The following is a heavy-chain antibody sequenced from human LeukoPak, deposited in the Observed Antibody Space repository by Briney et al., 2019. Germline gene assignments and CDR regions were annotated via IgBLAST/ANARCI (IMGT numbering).Heavy chain of an antibody. CDR1: GFTFSSYS. CDR2: ISSSSSYI. V-gene: IGHV3-21*04. D-gene: IGHD4-17*01. CDR3: AKNHYGDHFDY. J-gene: IGHJ4*02. Sequence: GGSLRLSCAASGFTFSSYSMNWVRQAPGKGLEWVSSISSSSSYIYYADSVKGRFTISRDNSKNTLYLQMNSLRAEDTAVYYCAKNHYGDHFDYWGQGTLVTVSS.